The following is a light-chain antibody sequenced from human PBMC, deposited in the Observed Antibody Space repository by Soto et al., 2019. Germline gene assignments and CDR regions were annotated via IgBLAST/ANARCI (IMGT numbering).Light chain of an antibody. CDR2: EGS. CDR1: SSDVGSYNL. J-gene: IGLJ2*01. Sequence: QSALTQPASVSGSPGQSITISCTGTSSDVGSYNLVSWYQQHPGKAPKLIIYEGSKRPSGISNRFSASKSVNTASLTISGLQTEDEADYYCCSYACSRAFGVVFGGGTTLTVL. V-gene: IGLV2-23*03. CDR3: CSYACSRAFGVV.